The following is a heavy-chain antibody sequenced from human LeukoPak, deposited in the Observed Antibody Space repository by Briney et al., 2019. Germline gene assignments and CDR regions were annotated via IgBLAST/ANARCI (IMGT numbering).Heavy chain of an antibody. J-gene: IGHJ4*02. CDR2: ISSSSSYI. CDR1: GFTFSSYS. Sequence: PGGSLRLSCAASGFTFSSYSMNWVRQAPGKGLEWVSSISSSSSYIYYADSVKGRFTISRDNAKNSLYLQMNSLRAEDTAVYYSARGGDPNSYDLGYWGQGTLVTVSS. CDR3: ARGGDPNSYDLGY. D-gene: IGHD3-22*01. V-gene: IGHV3-21*01.